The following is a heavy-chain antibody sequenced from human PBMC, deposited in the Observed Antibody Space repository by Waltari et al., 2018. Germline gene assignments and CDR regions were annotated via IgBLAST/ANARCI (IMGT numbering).Heavy chain of an antibody. CDR2: ISSSSSTI. D-gene: IGHD3-3*01. CDR1: GFTFSSYS. J-gene: IGHJ6*02. V-gene: IGHV3-48*01. Sequence: EVQLVESGGGLVQPGGSLRLSCAASGFTFSSYSMNWVRQAPGKGLEWVSYISSSSSTIYYADSVKGRFTISRDNAKNALYLQMNSLRAEDTAVYYCARPPTYYDFWSGYPEDGMDVWGQGTTVTVSS. CDR3: ARPPTYYDFWSGYPEDGMDV.